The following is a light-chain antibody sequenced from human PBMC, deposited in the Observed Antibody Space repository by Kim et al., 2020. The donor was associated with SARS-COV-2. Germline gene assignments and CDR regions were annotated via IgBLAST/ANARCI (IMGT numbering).Light chain of an antibody. CDR1: QSVSSTY. Sequence: LAPGERATLSCRASQSVSSTYLAWYQQKPGQAPRLLIYGASSRATGIPDRFSGSGSATDFTLTISRLEPEDFAVYYCQLYDSSRTFGQGTKVDIK. CDR3: QLYDSSRT. V-gene: IGKV3-20*01. CDR2: GAS. J-gene: IGKJ1*01.